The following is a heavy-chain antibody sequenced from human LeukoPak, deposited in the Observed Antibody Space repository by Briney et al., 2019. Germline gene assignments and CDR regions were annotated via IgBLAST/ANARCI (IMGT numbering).Heavy chain of an antibody. Sequence: ASVKVSCKASGYTFTDYYIHWVRQAPGQGLEWMAWMNPNSGGTSYAQKFQGRVTMTRDTSISTAYMELSRLRSDDTAVYYCARTTVVTPSGRIDYWGQGTLVTVSS. CDR3: ARTTVVTPSGRIDY. V-gene: IGHV1-2*02. D-gene: IGHD4-23*01. CDR2: MNPNSGGT. J-gene: IGHJ4*02. CDR1: GYTFTDYY.